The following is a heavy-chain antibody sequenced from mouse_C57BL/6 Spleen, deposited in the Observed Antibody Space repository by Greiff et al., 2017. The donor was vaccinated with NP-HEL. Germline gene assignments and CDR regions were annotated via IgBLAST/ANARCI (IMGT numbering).Heavy chain of an antibody. CDR3: ARRDDGRAMDY. V-gene: IGHV1-31*01. Sequence: VQLQQSGPELVKPGASLPLSFPSSGYSFTGYYMHWVKQSHGNILDWIGYIYPYNGVSSDNQKFKGKATLTVDKSSSTACMELRSLTSEDSAVYYCARRDDGRAMDYWGQGTSVTVSS. CDR1: GYSFTGYY. J-gene: IGHJ4*01. D-gene: IGHD2-12*01. CDR2: IYPYNGVS.